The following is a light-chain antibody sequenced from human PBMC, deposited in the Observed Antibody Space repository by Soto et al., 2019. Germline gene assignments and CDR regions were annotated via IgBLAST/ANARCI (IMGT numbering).Light chain of an antibody. CDR1: QSISGN. CDR2: GAS. J-gene: IGKJ1*01. Sequence: EIIMTQSPATLSVSPGGRVTLSCRASQSISGNLAWYQHKPGQAPRLLISGASARAPGFPARFSGSGSGTEFTLTISSLQSEDFAVYYCQQYNNWPGTFGQGTKVEIK. CDR3: QQYNNWPGT. V-gene: IGKV3-15*01.